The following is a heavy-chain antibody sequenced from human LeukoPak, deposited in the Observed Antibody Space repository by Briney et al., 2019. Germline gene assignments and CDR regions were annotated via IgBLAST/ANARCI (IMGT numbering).Heavy chain of an antibody. Sequence: GASVKVSCKASGGTFSSYAITWVRQAPGQGLAWMGGIIPTFRTANYAQKFLGRVTITTDESTSTAYMELSSLRSEDTAVYYCARAAPYYGSGTYFDYWGQGTLVTVSS. CDR3: ARAAPYYGSGTYFDY. D-gene: IGHD3-10*01. CDR1: GGTFSSYA. J-gene: IGHJ4*02. V-gene: IGHV1-69*05. CDR2: IIPTFRTA.